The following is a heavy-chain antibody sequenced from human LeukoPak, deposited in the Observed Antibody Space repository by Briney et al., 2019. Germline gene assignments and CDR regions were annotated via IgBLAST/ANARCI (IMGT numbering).Heavy chain of an antibody. D-gene: IGHD3-9*01. CDR1: GGSITSSSYY. Sequence: SETLSLTCTVSGGSITSSSYYWGWIRQPPGKGLEWIGSVYYSGNTYYNSSLKSRVTISVDTSKNQFSLKLSSVTAADTAVYYCARSDREYYDILTGYGYYYYMDVWGKGTTVAISS. J-gene: IGHJ6*03. V-gene: IGHV4-39*07. CDR3: ARSDREYYDILTGYGYYYYMDV. CDR2: VYYSGNT.